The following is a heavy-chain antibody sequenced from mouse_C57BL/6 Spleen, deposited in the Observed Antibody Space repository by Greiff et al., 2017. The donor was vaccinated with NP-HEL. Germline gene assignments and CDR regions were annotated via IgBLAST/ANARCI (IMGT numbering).Heavy chain of an antibody. CDR2: IDPSDSYT. J-gene: IGHJ2*01. CDR1: GYTFTSYW. V-gene: IGHV1-50*01. Sequence: QVQLQQPGAELVKPGASVKLSCKASGYTFTSYWMQWVKQRPGQGLEWIGEIDPSDSYTNSNQKFKGKATLTVDTSSSTAYIQLSSLTSEDSAVSYCARECGSSYHYFDSWGQGTPLPLSS. CDR3: ARECGSSYHYFDS. D-gene: IGHD1-1*01.